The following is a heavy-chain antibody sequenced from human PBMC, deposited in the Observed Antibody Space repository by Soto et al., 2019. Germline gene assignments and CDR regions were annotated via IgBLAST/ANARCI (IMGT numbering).Heavy chain of an antibody. CDR1: GASISSSSYF. J-gene: IGHJ4*02. CDR3: ARQKDYYDSSGDSYFDY. D-gene: IGHD3-22*01. CDR2: IHYSGST. V-gene: IGHV4-39*01. Sequence: QLQLQESGPRLVKPSETLSLTCTVSGASISSSSYFWGWIRQPPGKGLEWIGSIHYSGSTYYNPSHKSRVTISVDTSKNQCSLKLSSVTAADTAVYYCARQKDYYDSSGDSYFDYWGQGTLVTVSS.